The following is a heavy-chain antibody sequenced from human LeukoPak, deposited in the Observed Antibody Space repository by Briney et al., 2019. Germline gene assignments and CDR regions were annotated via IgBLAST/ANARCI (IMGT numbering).Heavy chain of an antibody. CDR3: ARVRGSGWYGY. J-gene: IGHJ4*02. CDR2: IYYSGST. Sequence: PSETLSLTCTVSGGSISSYYWSWIRQPPGKGLEWIGYIYYSGSTNYNPSLKSRVTISVDTSKNQFSLKLSSVTAADTAVYYCARVRGSGWYGYWGQGTLVTVSS. V-gene: IGHV4-59*01. D-gene: IGHD6-19*01. CDR1: GGSISSYY.